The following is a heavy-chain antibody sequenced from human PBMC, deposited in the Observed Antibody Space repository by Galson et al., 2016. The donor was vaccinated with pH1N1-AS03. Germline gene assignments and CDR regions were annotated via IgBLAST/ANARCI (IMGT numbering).Heavy chain of an antibody. V-gene: IGHV3-23*01. CDR1: GFSFNTFA. CDR2: ISASGGDT. Sequence: SLRLSCAASGFSFNTFAMSWVRQAQGKGLEWVSSISASGGDTYYADSVKGRFTISRDNSRNTLYLQMNSLRAEDAAIYYCARRSPWESYYSDYWGQGTLVTVSS. D-gene: IGHD3-16*01. J-gene: IGHJ4*02. CDR3: ARRSPWESYYSDY.